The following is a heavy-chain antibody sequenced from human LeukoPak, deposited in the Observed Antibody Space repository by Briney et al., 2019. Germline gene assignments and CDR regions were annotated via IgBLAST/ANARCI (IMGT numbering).Heavy chain of an antibody. Sequence: PGGSLRLSCAASGFTFSSYSMSWVRQAPGKGLEWVSSISSSSSYIYYADSAKGRFTISRDNTKNSLYLQMNSLRAEDTAVYYCASDPQDSGSYVDYWGQGTLVTVSS. J-gene: IGHJ4*02. CDR1: GFTFSSYS. D-gene: IGHD1-26*01. V-gene: IGHV3-21*01. CDR3: ASDPQDSGSYVDY. CDR2: ISSSSSYI.